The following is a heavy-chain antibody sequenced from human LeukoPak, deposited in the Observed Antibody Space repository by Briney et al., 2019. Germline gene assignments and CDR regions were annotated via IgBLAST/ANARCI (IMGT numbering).Heavy chain of an antibody. D-gene: IGHD6-19*01. J-gene: IGHJ3*02. CDR3: ARHRIAVAGYGAFDI. CDR2: INHSGST. Sequence: PSETLSLTCAVYGGSFSGYYWSWIRQPPGKGLEWIGEINHSGSTNYNPSLKSRVTISVDTSKNQFSLKLSSVTAADTAVYYCARHRIAVAGYGAFDIWGQGTMVTVSS. CDR1: GGSFSGYY. V-gene: IGHV4-34*01.